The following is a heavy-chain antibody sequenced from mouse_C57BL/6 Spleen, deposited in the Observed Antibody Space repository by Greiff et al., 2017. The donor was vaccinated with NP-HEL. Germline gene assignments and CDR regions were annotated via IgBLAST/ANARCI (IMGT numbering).Heavy chain of an antibody. D-gene: IGHD1-1*01. CDR1: GYTFTSYW. CDR2: IDPSDSYT. CDR3: ASRNYYGSPLAMDY. Sequence: QVQLQQPGAELVKPGASVKLSCKASGYTFTSYWMQWVKQRPGQGLEWIGEIDPSDSYTNYNQKFKGKATLTVDTSSSTAYMQLSSLTSEDSAVYYCASRNYYGSPLAMDYWGQGTSVTVSS. V-gene: IGHV1-50*01. J-gene: IGHJ4*01.